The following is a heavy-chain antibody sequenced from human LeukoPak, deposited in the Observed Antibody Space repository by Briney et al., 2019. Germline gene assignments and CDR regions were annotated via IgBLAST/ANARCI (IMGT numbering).Heavy chain of an antibody. D-gene: IGHD2-15*01. Sequence: ASVKVSCKASGYTFTGYYMHWVRQAPGQRLEWMGWINPNSGGANYAQKFQGRVTMTRDTSISTAYMELSRLRSDDTAVYYCATEPSARQVPSGYYYYMDVWGKGTTVTVSS. V-gene: IGHV1-2*02. J-gene: IGHJ6*03. CDR2: INPNSGGA. CDR1: GYTFTGYY. CDR3: ATEPSARQVPSGYYYYMDV.